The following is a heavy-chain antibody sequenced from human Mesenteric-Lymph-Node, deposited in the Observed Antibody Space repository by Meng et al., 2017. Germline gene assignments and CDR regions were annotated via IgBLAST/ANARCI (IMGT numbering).Heavy chain of an antibody. D-gene: IGHD4-23*01. V-gene: IGHV4-4*02. CDR3: ARVYGGNGYFDY. J-gene: IGHJ4*02. Sequence: QAERQGSGPGLVKPSGTLSLTCAVSGGSISSSNWWSWVCQPPGKGLEWIGEIYHSGSTNYNPSLKSRVTISVDKSKNQFSLKLSSVTAADTAVYYCARVYGGNGYFDYWGQGTLVTVSS. CDR1: GGSISSSNW. CDR2: IYHSGST.